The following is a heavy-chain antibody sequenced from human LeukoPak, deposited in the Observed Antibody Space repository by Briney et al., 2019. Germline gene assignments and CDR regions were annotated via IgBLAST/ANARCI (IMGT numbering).Heavy chain of an antibody. CDR1: GFTFSNYW. Sequence: GGSLRLSCAASGFTFSNYWMSWVRQAPGKGLEWVSYISSTSSTIYYADSVQGRFTSSRDNAKNSLYLQMNSLTAEDTAVYFCARDWSAVAAPDYFDYWGQGTLVTVSA. D-gene: IGHD6-19*01. V-gene: IGHV3-48*04. CDR2: ISSTSSTI. CDR3: ARDWSAVAAPDYFDY. J-gene: IGHJ4*02.